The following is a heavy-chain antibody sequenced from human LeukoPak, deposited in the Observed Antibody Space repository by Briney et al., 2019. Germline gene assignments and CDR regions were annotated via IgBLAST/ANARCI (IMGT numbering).Heavy chain of an antibody. Sequence: PSETLSLTCAVYVGTFSGHYWSWIRQAPGKGLEWIGEIDHTGKGSYKSALKSRVTMAVDTSKNQFSLSLESVTAADTAIYYCARASRQGETYFNAFDIWGRGTPVTVSS. CDR1: VGTFSGHY. D-gene: IGHD1-26*01. CDR3: ARASRQGETYFNAFDI. CDR2: IDHTGKG. J-gene: IGHJ3*02. V-gene: IGHV4-34*01.